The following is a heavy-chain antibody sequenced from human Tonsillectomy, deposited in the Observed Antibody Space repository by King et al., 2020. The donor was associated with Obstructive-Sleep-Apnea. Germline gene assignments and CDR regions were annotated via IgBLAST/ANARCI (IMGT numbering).Heavy chain of an antibody. CDR3: ARHLDSFVHAAAFDI. V-gene: IGHV4-59*08. J-gene: IGHJ3*02. Sequence: QLQESGPGLVKPSETLSLTCTVSGDSISIYYWSWIRQSPGKGLDWIGYFYYRWSTNYNPSLKCRVTISVDTSKNQFSLKLSSVTAADTAVYYCARHLDSFVHAAAFDIWGQGTMVTVSS. CDR1: GDSISIYY. CDR2: FYYRWST. D-gene: IGHD6-6*01.